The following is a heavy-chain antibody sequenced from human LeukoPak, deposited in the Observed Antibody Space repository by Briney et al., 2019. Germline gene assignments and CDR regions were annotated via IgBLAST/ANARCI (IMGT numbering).Heavy chain of an antibody. CDR3: ARQYSSSSGKNAFDI. CDR1: GFTFSSYA. J-gene: IGHJ3*02. V-gene: IGHV3-23*01. Sequence: GGSLRLSCAASGFTFSSYAMSWVRQAPGKGLEWVSAISGSGGSTYYAGSVKGRFTTSRDNSKNMLYLQMNSLRAEDTAVYCCARQYSSSSGKNAFDIWGQGTMVTVSS. D-gene: IGHD6-6*01. CDR2: ISGSGGST.